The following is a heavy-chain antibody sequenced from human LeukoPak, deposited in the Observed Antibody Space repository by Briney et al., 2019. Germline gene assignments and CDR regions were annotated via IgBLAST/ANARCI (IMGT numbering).Heavy chain of an antibody. Sequence: GGSLRLSCAASGFTLSSYGMHWVRQAPGKGLEWVAVIWYDGSNKYYADSVKGRLTISRDNSKNTLYLRMNSLRAEDTAVYYCARGAHLYDISTGYYFDYWGQGTLVTVSS. CDR2: IWYDGSNK. J-gene: IGHJ4*02. CDR1: GFTLSSYG. D-gene: IGHD3-9*01. V-gene: IGHV3-33*01. CDR3: ARGAHLYDISTGYYFDY.